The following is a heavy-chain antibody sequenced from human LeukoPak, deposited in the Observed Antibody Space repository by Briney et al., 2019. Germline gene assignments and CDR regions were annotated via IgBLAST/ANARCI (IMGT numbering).Heavy chain of an antibody. D-gene: IGHD6-13*01. Sequence: GGSLRLSCAASGFTFSSYSMNWVRQAPGRGLEWVSSISSSSSYIYYADSVKGRFTISRDNAKNSLYLQMNSLRAEDTAVYYCARLRSSWVDYWGQGTLVTVSS. CDR3: ARLRSSWVDY. CDR2: ISSSSSYI. CDR1: GFTFSSYS. J-gene: IGHJ4*02. V-gene: IGHV3-21*01.